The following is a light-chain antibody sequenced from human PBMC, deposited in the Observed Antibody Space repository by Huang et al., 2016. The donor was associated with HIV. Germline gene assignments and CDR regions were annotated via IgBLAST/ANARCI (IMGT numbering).Light chain of an antibody. J-gene: IGKJ3*01. CDR1: QGISSW. Sequence: DIQMTQSPSSVSASVGDSVTIPCRASQGISSWLAWYQREPVKAPQLLIFVASSLQSGVPSRFSGSGSGTDFTLTINSLQPEDFATYYCPGFTFGPGTKVDIK. CDR2: VAS. V-gene: IGKV1-12*01. CDR3: PGFT.